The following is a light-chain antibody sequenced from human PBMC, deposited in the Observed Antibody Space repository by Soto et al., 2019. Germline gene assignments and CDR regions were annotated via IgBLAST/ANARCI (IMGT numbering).Light chain of an antibody. CDR1: SSDVGDYNY. CDR2: EVN. Sequence: QSPLTQPASVSGSPGQSINLSCTGASSDVGDYNYVSWYQHHPGKAPKLLIYEVNNRPSGVSDRFSGSKSDNVASLTISWLQAEDEADYYCSSYTSSSTYVFGTGTKVTVL. CDR3: SSYTSSSTYV. V-gene: IGLV2-14*01. J-gene: IGLJ1*01.